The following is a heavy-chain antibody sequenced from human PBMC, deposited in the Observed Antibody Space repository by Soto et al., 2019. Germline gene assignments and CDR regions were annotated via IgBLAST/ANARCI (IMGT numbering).Heavy chain of an antibody. CDR2: ISSSSSTI. CDR3: ARDGCSGGSCYWDY. CDR1: GFTFSSYS. Sequence: EVQLVESGGGLVQPGGSLRLSCAASGFTFSSYSMNWVRQAPGKGLEWVSYISSSSSTIYSADSVKGRFTISRDNAKNSLYLQRNSLRDEDTAVYYCARDGCSGGSCYWDYWGQGTLVTVSS. V-gene: IGHV3-48*02. J-gene: IGHJ4*02. D-gene: IGHD2-15*01.